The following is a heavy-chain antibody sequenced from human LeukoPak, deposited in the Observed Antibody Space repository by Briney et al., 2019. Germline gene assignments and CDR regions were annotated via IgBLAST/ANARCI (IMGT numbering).Heavy chain of an antibody. Sequence: SETLSLTCAVYGGSFSGYYWSWIRQPPGKGLEWIGEINHSGSTNYNPSLKSRVTISVDTSKNQFSLKLSSVTAADTAVYYCARDYYDSWSGSDPTWKFYYYYYMDVWGKGTTVTVSS. CDR2: INHSGST. D-gene: IGHD3-3*01. CDR3: ARDYYDSWSGSDPTWKFYYYYYMDV. V-gene: IGHV4-34*01. J-gene: IGHJ6*03. CDR1: GGSFSGYY.